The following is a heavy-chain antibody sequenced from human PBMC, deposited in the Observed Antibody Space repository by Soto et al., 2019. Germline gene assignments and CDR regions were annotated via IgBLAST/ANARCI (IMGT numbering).Heavy chain of an antibody. CDR2: IYYSGST. CDR1: GGSISSGGYY. J-gene: IGHJ4*02. V-gene: IGHV4-31*03. CDR3: ARKTTVTTSFDY. Sequence: QVQLQESGPGLVKPSQTLSLTCTVSGGSISSGGYYWSWIRQHPGKGLEWIGYIYYSGSTYYNPSLKSRVTMSVDTSKNQFSLKLSSVTAADTAVYYCARKTTVTTSFDYWGQGTLVTVSS. D-gene: IGHD4-17*01.